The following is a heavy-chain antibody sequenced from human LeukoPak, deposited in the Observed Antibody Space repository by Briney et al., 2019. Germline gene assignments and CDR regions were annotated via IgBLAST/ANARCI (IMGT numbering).Heavy chain of an antibody. Sequence: PGGSLRLSCAVSGFTFSSYGMTWVRQAPGKGLEWVSGISGSGAGTYYADSVKGRFTISRDNSKNTLYLQMNSLRAEDTAVYYCAKDHRVQLWLSLPGYYMDVWGKGTTVTISS. CDR3: AKDHRVQLWLSLPGYYMDV. V-gene: IGHV3-23*01. CDR2: ISGSGAGT. J-gene: IGHJ6*03. D-gene: IGHD5-18*01. CDR1: GFTFSSYG.